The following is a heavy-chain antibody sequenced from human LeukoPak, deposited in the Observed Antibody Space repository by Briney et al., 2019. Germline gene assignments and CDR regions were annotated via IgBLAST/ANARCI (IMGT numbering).Heavy chain of an antibody. CDR2: IIPIFGTA. V-gene: IGHV1-69*13. CDR1: GGTFSSYA. Sequence: GASVKVSCKASGGTFSSYAISWVRQAPGQGLEWMGGIIPIFGTANYAQKFQGRVTITADESTSTAYMELSSLRSEDTAVYYCARASGVTPGVVIIPPPDYWGQGTLVTVSS. J-gene: IGHJ4*02. CDR3: ARASGVTPGVVIIPPPDY. D-gene: IGHD3-3*01.